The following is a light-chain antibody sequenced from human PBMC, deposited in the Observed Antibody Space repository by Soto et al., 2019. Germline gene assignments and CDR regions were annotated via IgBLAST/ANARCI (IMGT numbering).Light chain of an antibody. J-gene: IGKJ5*01. Sequence: MAQCSSSLSASVGDRVTITCRASQSISSWLAWYQQKPGRAPKLLIYDASNLEAGVPSRFRGSGSGTDFTFTISRLQPEDIATYYCQQYENLPTLGQGTRLEI. CDR1: QSISSW. CDR2: DAS. V-gene: IGKV1-33*01. CDR3: QQYENLPT.